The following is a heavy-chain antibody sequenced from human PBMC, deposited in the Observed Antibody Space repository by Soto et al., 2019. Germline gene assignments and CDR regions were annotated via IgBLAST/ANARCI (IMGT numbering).Heavy chain of an antibody. CDR1: GYSFTSYW. J-gene: IGHJ3*02. D-gene: IGHD3-22*01. CDR2: IYPGDSDT. V-gene: IGHV5-51*01. CDR3: ASSLQVPLYYDSSFNAFDI. Sequence: GESLKISCKGSGYSFTSYWIGWVRQMPGKGLEWMGIIYPGDSDTRYSPSFQGQVTISADKSISTAYLQWSSLKASDTAMYYCASSLQVPLYYDSSFNAFDIWGQGTMVTGSS.